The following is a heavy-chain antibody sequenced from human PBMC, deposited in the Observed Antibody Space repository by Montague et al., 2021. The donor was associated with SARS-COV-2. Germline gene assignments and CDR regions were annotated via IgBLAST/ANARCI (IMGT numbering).Heavy chain of an antibody. Sequence: SLSLSCAASGFTFSSYGMSWVRQAPGKGLEWVSVIHSGGSSTYYADSVKGRFTISRDNSKNTLYLQMNSLRAEDTALYYCAKFRGGNPDYYFDYWGQGTLVTVSS. CDR3: AKFRGGNPDYYFDY. CDR1: GFTFSSYG. J-gene: IGHJ4*02. D-gene: IGHD4-23*01. V-gene: IGHV3-23*03. CDR2: IHSGGSST.